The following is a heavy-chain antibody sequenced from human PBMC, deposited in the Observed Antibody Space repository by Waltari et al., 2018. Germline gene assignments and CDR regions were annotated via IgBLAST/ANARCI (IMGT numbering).Heavy chain of an antibody. J-gene: IGHJ5*02. V-gene: IGHV1-8*03. CDR1: GDPVTSHD. CDR2: MNPNSGNT. CDR3: AGGGLLWFGAEDWFDP. D-gene: IGHD3-10*01. Sequence: QVQLVQSGAEVKKTGASGKVSCKASGDPVTSHDIYWVRHATRQGPEWEGRMNPNSGNTGYAEKFRGRDTTTRNTSISTAYMEMSILRSEDTAVYYCAGGGLLWFGAEDWFDPWGQGTLVTVSS.